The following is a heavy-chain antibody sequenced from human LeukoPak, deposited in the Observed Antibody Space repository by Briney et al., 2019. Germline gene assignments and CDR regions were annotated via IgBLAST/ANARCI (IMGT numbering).Heavy chain of an antibody. J-gene: IGHJ4*02. CDR1: GVSFSGYY. D-gene: IGHD1-26*01. CDR2: INHSGST. CDR3: AREAVGGDYFDY. V-gene: IGHV4-34*01. Sequence: NPSETLSLTCAVYGVSFSGYYWSWIRQPPGKGLEWIGEINHSGSTNYNPSLKSRVTISVDTSKNQFSLKLSSVTAADTAVYYCAREAVGGDYFDYWGQGTLVTVSS.